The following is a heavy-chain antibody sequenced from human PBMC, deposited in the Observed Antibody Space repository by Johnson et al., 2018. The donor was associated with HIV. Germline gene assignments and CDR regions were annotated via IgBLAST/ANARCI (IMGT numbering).Heavy chain of an antibody. CDR1: GFTFSNYA. V-gene: IGHV3-64*01. CDR2: ISSNGGNT. CDR3: ARDREQLVRYAFDI. D-gene: IGHD6-6*01. Sequence: VQLVESGGGLVQPGGSLRLSCAASGFTFSNYAMHWVRQAPGKGLEYVSAISSNGGNTYYATSVRGRFIMSRDNSKNTLYLQMNSLRAEDTAVYYCARDREQLVRYAFDIWGQGTMVTVSS. J-gene: IGHJ3*02.